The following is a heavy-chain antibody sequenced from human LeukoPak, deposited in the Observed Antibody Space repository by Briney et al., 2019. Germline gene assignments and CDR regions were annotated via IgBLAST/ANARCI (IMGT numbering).Heavy chain of an antibody. CDR1: GFTFSSYS. D-gene: IGHD2-15*01. Sequence: GGSLRLSCAASGFTFSSYSMNWVRQAPGKGLEWVASIISISSHIYYADSVKGRFTISRDNAKNSLYLQMNSLRAEDTAVYYCARTRAPSNGRVVYYMDVWGKGTTVTVSS. J-gene: IGHJ6*03. CDR2: IISISSHI. CDR3: ARTRAPSNGRVVYYMDV. V-gene: IGHV3-21*01.